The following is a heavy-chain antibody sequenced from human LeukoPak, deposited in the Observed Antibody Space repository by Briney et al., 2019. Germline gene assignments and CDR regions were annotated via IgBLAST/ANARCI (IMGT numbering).Heavy chain of an antibody. CDR3: AKDLGFLYYDSSAYLDY. Sequence: ASVKVSCKASGYTFTGYYMHWVRQAPGQGLEWMGWINPNSGGTNYAQKFQGRVTMTRDTSISTAYMELSSLRAEDTAVYYCAKDLGFLYYDSSAYLDYWGQGTLVTVSS. V-gene: IGHV1-2*02. J-gene: IGHJ4*02. CDR2: INPNSGGT. D-gene: IGHD3-22*01. CDR1: GYTFTGYY.